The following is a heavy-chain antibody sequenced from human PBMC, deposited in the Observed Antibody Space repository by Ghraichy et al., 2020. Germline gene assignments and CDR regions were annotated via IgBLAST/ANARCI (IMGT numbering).Heavy chain of an antibody. V-gene: IGHV3-7*01. CDR3: TTYRFASYGSAWRFFDY. CDR1: GFTFSNYW. CDR2: IDRDGSER. J-gene: IGHJ4*02. D-gene: IGHD6-25*01. Sequence: GGSLRLSCTASGFTFSNYWMVWVRQPPGKGLEWVANIDRDGSERNYVDSVRGRFTVSRDNAKNTLYLQMNNLEVEDTAVYYCTTYRFASYGSAWRFFDYWGQGVLVTVSS.